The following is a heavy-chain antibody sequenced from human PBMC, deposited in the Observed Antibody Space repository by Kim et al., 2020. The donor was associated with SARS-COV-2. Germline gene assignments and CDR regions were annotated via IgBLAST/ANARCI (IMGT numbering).Heavy chain of an antibody. D-gene: IGHD3-10*01. Sequence: SETLSLTCTVSGDSITNYYWSWIRQPPGKGLEWIGYIYYSGNANYNPSVKSRVTISVDTSKNQFSLRLTSVTAADTAVYYCARDRLGSGGLYGMDVWGQGTTVTV. V-gene: IGHV4-59*13. CDR2: IYYSGNA. J-gene: IGHJ6*02. CDR1: GDSITNYY. CDR3: ARDRLGSGGLYGMDV.